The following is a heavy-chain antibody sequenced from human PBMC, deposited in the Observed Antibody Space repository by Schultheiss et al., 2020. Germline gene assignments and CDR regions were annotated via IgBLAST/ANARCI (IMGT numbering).Heavy chain of an antibody. J-gene: IGHJ4*02. CDR1: GFTFSSYG. D-gene: IGHD3-10*01. V-gene: IGHV3-30*18. CDR3: AKEGPPHYYGSGSPTPPDY. CDR2: ISYDGSNK. Sequence: GGSLRLSCAASGFTFSSYGMHWVRQAPGKGLEWVAVISYDGSNKYYADSVKGRFTISRDNSKNTLYLQMNSLRAEDTAVYYCAKEGPPHYYGSGSPTPPDYWGQGTLVTVSS.